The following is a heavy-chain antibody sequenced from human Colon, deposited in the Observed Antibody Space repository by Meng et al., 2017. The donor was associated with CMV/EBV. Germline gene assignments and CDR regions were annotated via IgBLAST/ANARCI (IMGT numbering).Heavy chain of an antibody. J-gene: IGHJ2*01. D-gene: IGHD5-24*01. V-gene: IGHV4-39*07. CDR1: GDSISGRSYY. CDR3: ARMALHWYFDL. CDR2: IYYTGND. Sequence: LQELGPGLVKPSESLSLSCTASGDSISGRSYYWGWIRQPPGKGREWIASIYYTGNDYHNPSLKSRVTISIDTSNNQFSLRLTSVTAADTAVYYCARMALHWYFDLWGRGTLVTVSS.